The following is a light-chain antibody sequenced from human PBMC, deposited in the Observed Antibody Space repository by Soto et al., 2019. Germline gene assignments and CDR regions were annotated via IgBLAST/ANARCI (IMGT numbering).Light chain of an antibody. CDR2: DNN. J-gene: IGLJ2*01. CDR3: QSYDRSLSVV. CDR1: SSNIGAGYD. Sequence: QSVLTQPPSVSGAPGQRVTISCTGSSSNIGAGYDVPWYQQLTGTAPKLLIYDNNTRPSGVPGRFSGSKSGTSASLAITGLQAEDEADYYCQSYDRSLSVVFGGGTKVTVL. V-gene: IGLV1-40*01.